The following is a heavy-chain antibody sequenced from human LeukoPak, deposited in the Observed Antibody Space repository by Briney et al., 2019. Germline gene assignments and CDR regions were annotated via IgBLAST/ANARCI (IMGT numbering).Heavy chain of an antibody. CDR2: IIPIIGTA. CDR1: GGTFSSYA. CDR3: ARGGRYQLPRGNWFDP. V-gene: IGHV1-69*05. J-gene: IGHJ5*02. D-gene: IGHD2-2*01. Sequence: SVKVSCKASGGTFSSYAISWVRQAPGQGLEWMGGIIPIIGTANYAQKFQGRVTITTDESTSTAYMELSSLRSEDTAVYYCARGGRYQLPRGNWFDPWGQGTLVTVSS.